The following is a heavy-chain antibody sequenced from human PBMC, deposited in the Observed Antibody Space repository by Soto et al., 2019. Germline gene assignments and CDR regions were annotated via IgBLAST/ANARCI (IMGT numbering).Heavy chain of an antibody. Sequence: GGSLRLSCAASGFTFNSYAMSWVRQAPGKGLEWVSAISGSGGSTYYADSVKGRFTISRDNSKNTLYLQMNSLRAEDTAVYYCAKLPWGSGDVRDYFDYWGQGTLVTVSS. CDR2: ISGSGGST. CDR1: GFTFNSYA. V-gene: IGHV3-23*01. J-gene: IGHJ4*02. CDR3: AKLPWGSGDVRDYFDY. D-gene: IGHD6-19*01.